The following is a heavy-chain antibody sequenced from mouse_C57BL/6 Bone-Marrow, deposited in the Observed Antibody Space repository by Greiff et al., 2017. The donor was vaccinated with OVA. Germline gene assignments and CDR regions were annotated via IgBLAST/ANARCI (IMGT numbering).Heavy chain of an antibody. D-gene: IGHD2-1*01. CDR1: GYTFTSYW. CDR3: ARTGIYYGNYVYAMDY. J-gene: IGHJ4*01. Sequence: QVHVKQSGAELVKPGASVKMSCKASGYTFTSYWITWVKQRPGQGLEWIGDIYPGSGSTNYNEKFKSKATLTVDTSSSTAYMQLSSLTSDDSAVYYCARTGIYYGNYVYAMDYWGQGTSVTVSS. CDR2: IYPGSGST. V-gene: IGHV1-55*01.